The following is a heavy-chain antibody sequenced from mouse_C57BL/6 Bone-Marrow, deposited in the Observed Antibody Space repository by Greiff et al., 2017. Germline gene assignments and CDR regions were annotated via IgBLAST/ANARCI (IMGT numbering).Heavy chain of an antibody. CDR2: IWRGGST. CDR3: AKLYSNYFYWYFDV. Sequence: VKLMESGPGLVQPSQSLSITCTVSGFSLTSYGVHWVRQSPGKGLEWLGVIWRGGSTDYNAAFMSRLSIPKDNSKIQVFFKMNSLQADDTAIYYCAKLYSNYFYWYFDVWGTGTTVTVSS. CDR1: GFSLTSYG. V-gene: IGHV2-5*01. J-gene: IGHJ1*03. D-gene: IGHD2-5*01.